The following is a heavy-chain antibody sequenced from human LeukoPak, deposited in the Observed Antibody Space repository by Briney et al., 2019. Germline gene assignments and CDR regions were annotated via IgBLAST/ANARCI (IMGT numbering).Heavy chain of an antibody. D-gene: IGHD2-21*02. V-gene: IGHV3-74*01. Sequence: GGSLRLSCAASGFTFSSYWMHWVRQAPGKGLVWVSYSHSDGSGAAYAESVKGRFTISRDSARNTLYLQMNSLRAEDTAVYYCAKVPDPYCGGDCFPFDYWGQGTLVTVSS. CDR1: GFTFSSYW. CDR3: AKVPDPYCGGDCFPFDY. J-gene: IGHJ4*02. CDR2: SHSDGSGA.